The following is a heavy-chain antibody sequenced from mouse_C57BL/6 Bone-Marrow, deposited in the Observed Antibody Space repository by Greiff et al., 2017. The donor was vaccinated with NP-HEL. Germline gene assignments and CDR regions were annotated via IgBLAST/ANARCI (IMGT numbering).Heavy chain of an antibody. CDR3: ASLDY. Sequence: VQLQQPGAELVMPGASVKLSCKASGYTFTSYWMHWVKQRPGQGLEWIGEIDPSDSYTNYNQKFKGKSTLTVEKSSSTAYMQLSSLTSEDSAVYYCASLDYWGQGTSVTVSS. CDR2: IDPSDSYT. V-gene: IGHV1-69*01. CDR1: GYTFTSYW. J-gene: IGHJ4*01.